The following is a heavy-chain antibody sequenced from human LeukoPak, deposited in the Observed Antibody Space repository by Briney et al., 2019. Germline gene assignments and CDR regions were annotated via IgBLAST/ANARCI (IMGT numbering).Heavy chain of an antibody. J-gene: IGHJ5*02. D-gene: IGHD6-13*01. CDR1: GGSISSYY. CDR3: ARDKTSSSWYGEYNWFDP. V-gene: IGHV4-59*12. CDR2: IYYSGST. Sequence: PSETLSLTCTVSGGSISSYYWSWIRQPPGKGLEWIGYIYYSGSTNYNPSLKSPVTISVDTSKNQFSLQLNSVTPEDTAVYYCARDKTSSSWYGEYNWFDPWGQGTLVTVSS.